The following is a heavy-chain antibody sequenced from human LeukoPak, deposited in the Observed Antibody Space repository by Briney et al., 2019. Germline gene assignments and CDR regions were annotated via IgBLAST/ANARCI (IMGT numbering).Heavy chain of an antibody. CDR3: AKEEMGYYFDY. CDR1: GFTFSSFA. CDR2: ISGSGGST. V-gene: IGHV3-23*01. J-gene: IGHJ4*02. Sequence: GGSLRLSCAASGFTFSSFAMSLVREAPGEGLEWVSAISGSGGSTYYADSVKGRFTISRDNSKNTLYLQMNSLRAEDTAVYYCAKEEMGYYFDYWGQGTLATVSS. D-gene: IGHD5-24*01.